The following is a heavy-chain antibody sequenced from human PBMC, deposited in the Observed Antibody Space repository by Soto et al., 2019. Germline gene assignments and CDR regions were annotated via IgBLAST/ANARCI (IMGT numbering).Heavy chain of an antibody. D-gene: IGHD3-22*01. CDR3: ARGGLDCYESSGYWGFDP. V-gene: IGHV3-53*01. CDR1: GFTVSGNY. Sequence: GGSLRLSCAASGFTVSGNYMNWVRQAPGKGLEWVSVIFSGGSTYYADSVKGRFTISRDDSKNTVYLQMNSLRADDTAVYHCARGGLDCYESSGYWGFDPWGQGTLVTVSS. CDR2: IFSGGST. J-gene: IGHJ5*02.